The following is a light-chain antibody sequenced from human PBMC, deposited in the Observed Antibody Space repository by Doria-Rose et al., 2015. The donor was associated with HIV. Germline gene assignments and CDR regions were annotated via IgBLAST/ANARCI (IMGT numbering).Light chain of an antibody. CDR2: LAS. CDR1: QSLLYTSKNY. Sequence: DIQVTQSPESLGMSLGERATLNCKSNQSLLYTSKNYLAWYQQKQGQPPKLLIYLASTWQSGVPARFSGSGSGTDFTLTISSLEAEDVAVYDCQQYYDTPSFGPGTTVDIK. J-gene: IGKJ3*01. CDR3: QQYYDTPS. V-gene: IGKV4-1*01.